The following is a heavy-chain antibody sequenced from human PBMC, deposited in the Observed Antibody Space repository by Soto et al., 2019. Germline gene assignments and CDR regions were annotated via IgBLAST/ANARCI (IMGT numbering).Heavy chain of an antibody. J-gene: IGHJ3*02. CDR2: IYYSGST. V-gene: IGHV4-59*08. CDR3: ARFTSGGRGLDAFDI. CDR1: GGSISSYY. D-gene: IGHD2-8*02. Sequence: PSETLSLTCTVSGGSISSYYWSWIRQPPGKGLEWIGYIYYSGSTNYNPSLKSRVTISVDTSKNQFSLKLSSVTAADTAVYYCARFTSGGRGLDAFDIWGKGTMVTVSS.